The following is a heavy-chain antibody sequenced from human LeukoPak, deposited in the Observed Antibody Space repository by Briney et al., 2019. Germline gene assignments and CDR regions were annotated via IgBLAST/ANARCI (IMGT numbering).Heavy chain of an antibody. D-gene: IGHD3-22*01. CDR3: ARGRHYYESSDYYYEGDAFDV. CDR1: GDTFSSYY. J-gene: IGHJ3*01. CDR2: INPSGGSI. V-gene: IGHV1-46*01. Sequence: ASVKVSCKASGDTFSSYYMHWVRQAPGQGFEWMGIINPSGGSITYAQMFQGRVTMTGDMSTSTVYMELSSLRSEDTSVYYCARGRHYYESSDYYYEGDAFDVWGQGTMVTVSS.